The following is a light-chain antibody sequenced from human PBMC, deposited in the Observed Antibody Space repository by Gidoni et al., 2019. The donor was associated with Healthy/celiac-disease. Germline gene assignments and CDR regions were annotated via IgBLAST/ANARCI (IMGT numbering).Light chain of an antibody. CDR3: QQSYSTPW. J-gene: IGKJ1*01. Sequence: DIQMTQSPSSLSASVGDRVTITCRASQSISSYLNWYQQKPGKAPNLLIYAASSLQSVVPSRFSGSGSGTDFTLTISSLQPEDFATYYCQQSYSTPWFGQGTKVEIK. CDR1: QSISSY. V-gene: IGKV1-39*01. CDR2: AAS.